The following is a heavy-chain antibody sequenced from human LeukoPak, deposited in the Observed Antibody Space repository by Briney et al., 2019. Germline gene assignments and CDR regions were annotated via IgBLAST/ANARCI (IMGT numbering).Heavy chain of an antibody. CDR2: IYNGVNT. CDR3: ARSRAFNSGAFDP. Sequence: SETLSLTCTVSGASVSSASYWTWIRQPPGKGVEWIAHIYNGVNTNYNPPLKSRVTISVDTSKNQFSLRLNSVTAADTAVYYCARSRAFNSGAFDPWGQGSLVTVSS. J-gene: IGHJ5*02. CDR1: GASVSSASY. D-gene: IGHD1-26*01. V-gene: IGHV4-61*01.